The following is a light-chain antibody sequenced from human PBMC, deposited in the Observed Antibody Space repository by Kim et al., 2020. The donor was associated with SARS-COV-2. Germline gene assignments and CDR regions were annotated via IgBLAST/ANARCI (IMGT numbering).Light chain of an antibody. CDR2: DAS. J-gene: IGKJ4*01. Sequence: LCPGEEATLSCRASQSVSSSLAWYQQKPGQAPRLLIYDASNRATGIPARFSGSGSGADFTLTISSLEPADFAVYYCQQRSNWPLTFGGGTKVDIK. CDR1: QSVSSS. V-gene: IGKV3-11*01. CDR3: QQRSNWPLT.